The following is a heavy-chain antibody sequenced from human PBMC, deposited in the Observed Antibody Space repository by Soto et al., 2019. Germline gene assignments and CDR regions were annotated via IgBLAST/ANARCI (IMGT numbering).Heavy chain of an antibody. CDR2: ISGSGGST. V-gene: IGHV3-23*01. CDR3: AKDPVGTVTTYYFDY. CDR1: GFTFSSYA. D-gene: IGHD4-17*01. J-gene: IGHJ4*02. Sequence: PGGSLRLSCAASGFTFSSYAMSWVRQAPGKGLEWVSAISGSGGSTYYADSVKGRFTISRDNSKNTLYLQMNSLTAEDTAVYYCAKDPVGTVTTYYFDYWGQGTLVTVSS.